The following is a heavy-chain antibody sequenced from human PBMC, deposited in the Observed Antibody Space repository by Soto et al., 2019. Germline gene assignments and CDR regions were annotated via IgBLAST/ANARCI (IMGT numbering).Heavy chain of an antibody. Sequence: GESLKISCRGSGDTISNYWIGWVRQMPGKGVEWMGIVYPGGSDTRYSPSFQGQVTISVDRSISTAYLQWSSLKASDTAMYYCGSLAVAGTADYFHSWGQGPPVTVSS. D-gene: IGHD6-19*01. CDR3: GSLAVAGTADYFHS. CDR1: GDTISNYW. J-gene: IGHJ4*02. V-gene: IGHV5-51*01. CDR2: VYPGGSDT.